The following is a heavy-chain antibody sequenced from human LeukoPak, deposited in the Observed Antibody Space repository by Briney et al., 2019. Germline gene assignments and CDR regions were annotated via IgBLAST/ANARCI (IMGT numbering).Heavy chain of an antibody. CDR2: ISAHNGNT. CDR3: AREDGAARDFDY. J-gene: IGHJ4*02. Sequence: ASVKVSCKASGYTFTSYGISWVRQAPGQGLEWMGWISAHNGNTNSAQKFQGRVTMTTESSTNTAYMELRNLRSDDTAVYYCAREDGAARDFDYWGQGTLVTVSS. D-gene: IGHD6-6*01. V-gene: IGHV1-18*01. CDR1: GYTFTSYG.